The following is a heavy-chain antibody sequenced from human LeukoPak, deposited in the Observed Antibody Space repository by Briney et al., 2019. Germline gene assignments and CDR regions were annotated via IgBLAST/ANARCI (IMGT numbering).Heavy chain of an antibody. J-gene: IGHJ4*02. CDR2: IKQDESEK. Sequence: GGSLRLSCAASGISLSRYWMSWVRQAPGEGLEWVANIKQDESEKDYVDSVRGRFTISRDDAQNSLYLQMNSLRAEDTALYYCATYSGVHHKTYDDWGQGTLVTVSS. CDR3: ATYSGVHHKTYDD. V-gene: IGHV3-7*03. D-gene: IGHD1-26*01. CDR1: GISLSRYW.